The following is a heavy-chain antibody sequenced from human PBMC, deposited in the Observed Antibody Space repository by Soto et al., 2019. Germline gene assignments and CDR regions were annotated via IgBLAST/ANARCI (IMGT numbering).Heavy chain of an antibody. J-gene: IGHJ4*02. Sequence: GESLRVSWRGAWYSCIIYGIGCVRQMPGKGLEWMGIIYPGDSDTRYSPSFQGQVTISADKSISTAYLQWSSLKASDTAMYYCARPFVNSGYDFGYWGQATLLTVSS. CDR2: IYPGDSDT. CDR1: WYSCIIYG. CDR3: ARPFVNSGYDFGY. V-gene: IGHV5-51*01. D-gene: IGHD5-12*01.